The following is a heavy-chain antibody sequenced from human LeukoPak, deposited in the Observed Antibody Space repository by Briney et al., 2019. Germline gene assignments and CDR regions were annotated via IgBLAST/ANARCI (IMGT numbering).Heavy chain of an antibody. J-gene: IGHJ4*02. Sequence: PSETLSLTCAVYGGSFSGYYWSWIRQPPGKGLEWTGEINHSGSTNYNPSLKSRVTISVDTSKNQFSLKLSSVTAADTAVYYCARGGYSYGSYYWGQGTLVTVSS. CDR3: ARGGYSYGSYY. V-gene: IGHV4-34*01. CDR1: GGSFSGYY. D-gene: IGHD5-18*01. CDR2: INHSGST.